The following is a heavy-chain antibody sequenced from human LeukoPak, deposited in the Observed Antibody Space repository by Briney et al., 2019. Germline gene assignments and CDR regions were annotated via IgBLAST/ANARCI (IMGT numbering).Heavy chain of an antibody. D-gene: IGHD6-13*01. V-gene: IGHV4-59*08. CDR2: IYYSGST. J-gene: IGHJ3*02. CDR1: GGSISSYY. CDR3: AREDSSSWEHAFDI. Sequence: SETLSLTCTVSGGSISSYYWSWIRQPPGKGLEWIGYIYYSGSTNYNPSLKSRVTISVDTSKNQFSLKLSSVTAAGTAVYYCAREDSSSWEHAFDIWGQGTMVTVSS.